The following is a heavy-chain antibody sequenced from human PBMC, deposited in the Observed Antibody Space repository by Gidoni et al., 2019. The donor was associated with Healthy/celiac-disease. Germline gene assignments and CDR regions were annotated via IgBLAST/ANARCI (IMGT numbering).Heavy chain of an antibody. J-gene: IGHJ4*02. CDR1: GFTLSSYA. CDR3: AKSSGSYSMPDPPDY. Sequence: EVQLLESGGGLVQPGGSLRLSCAASGFTLSSYAMSWVRQAPGQGLEWVSAIRGSGGSTYYADSVKGRFTISRDNSKNTLYLQMNSLRAEDTAVYYCAKSSGSYSMPDPPDYWGQGTLVTVSS. V-gene: IGHV3-23*01. CDR2: IRGSGGST. D-gene: IGHD1-26*01.